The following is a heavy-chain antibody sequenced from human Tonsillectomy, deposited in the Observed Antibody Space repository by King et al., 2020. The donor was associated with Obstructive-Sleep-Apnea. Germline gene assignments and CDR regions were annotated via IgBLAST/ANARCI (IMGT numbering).Heavy chain of an antibody. D-gene: IGHD3-10*01. Sequence: VQLQQWGAGLLKPSETLSLTCAVYGGSVTNYYWIWIRQPPGKGLQWGGEIDHTGKSDYNPSLYSRVTMSVDTARTHFSLSLGSVSAAAPAFYYCARIDYFGWGTHYQLRDYWGHGTLVTVSS. CDR1: GGSVTNYY. J-gene: IGHJ4*01. CDR2: IDHTGKS. V-gene: IGHV4-34*01. CDR3: ARIDYFGWGTHYQLRDY.